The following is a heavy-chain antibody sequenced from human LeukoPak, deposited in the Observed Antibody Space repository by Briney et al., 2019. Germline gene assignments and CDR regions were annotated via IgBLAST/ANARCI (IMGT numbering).Heavy chain of an antibody. J-gene: IGHJ4*02. D-gene: IGHD5-12*01. Sequence: PSASVKLSCKASGYTFVGYYLHWVRQAPGQGLEWMAWIDPYTGNTHYAQKFQGRITVTRDTSVSTTYMQLSWLTSDDTARYYCAREYSASEHWGQGTLVTVSS. CDR2: IDPYTGNT. CDR1: GYTFVGYY. V-gene: IGHV1-2*02. CDR3: AREYSASEH.